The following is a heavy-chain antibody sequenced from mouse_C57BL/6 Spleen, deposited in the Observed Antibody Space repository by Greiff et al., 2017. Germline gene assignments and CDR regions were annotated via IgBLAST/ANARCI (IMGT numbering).Heavy chain of an antibody. CDR2: IYPGDGDT. CDR1: GYAFSSYW. Sequence: VQLQQSGAELVKPGASVKISCKASGYAFSSYWMNWVKQGPGKGLEWIGQIYPGDGDTNYNGKFKGKATLTADKSSSTAYMQLSSLTSEDSAVYFCARPDYYGTPYAMDYWGQGTSVTVSS. D-gene: IGHD1-1*01. J-gene: IGHJ4*01. CDR3: ARPDYYGTPYAMDY. V-gene: IGHV1-80*01.